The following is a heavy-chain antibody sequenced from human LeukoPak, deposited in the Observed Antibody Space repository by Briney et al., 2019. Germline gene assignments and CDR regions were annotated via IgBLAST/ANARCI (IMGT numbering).Heavy chain of an antibody. CDR2: ISSSGSTI. V-gene: IGHV3-48*03. D-gene: IGHD5-18*01. J-gene: IGHJ4*02. CDR1: GFTFSSYE. CDR3: VNGDTAMN. Sequence: GGSLRLSCAASGFTFSSYEMNWVRQAPGKGLEWVSYISSSGSTIYYADSVKGRFTISRDNAKNSLYLQMNSLRVNDTAVYYCVNGDTAMNWGQGTLVPVSS.